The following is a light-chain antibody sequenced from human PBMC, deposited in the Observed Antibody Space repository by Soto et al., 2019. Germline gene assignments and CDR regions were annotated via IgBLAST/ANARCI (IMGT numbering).Light chain of an antibody. V-gene: IGKV3-20*01. CDR2: GAS. CDR1: QRLSSNY. J-gene: IGKJ1*01. CDR3: QQFGRT. Sequence: ESVLTQSPGTLSLSPGERATLSCRASQRLSSNYLAWYQKKPGQPPRLLIYGASSRATGIPDRFSGSGSGTDFTLTISRLEPEDFAVYYCQQFGRTFGPGTKVDIK.